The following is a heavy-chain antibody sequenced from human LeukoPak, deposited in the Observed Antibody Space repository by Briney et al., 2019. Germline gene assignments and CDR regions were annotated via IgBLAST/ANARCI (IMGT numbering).Heavy chain of an antibody. D-gene: IGHD3-22*01. Sequence: GGSLRLSCAASGFTFSDCWMHWVRQRPGEGLEYVSRITTDGSSTTYADSVKGRFTVPRDNAKNTLYLQMNSLRAEDTAVYYCARGASSGNLKDAFDIWGQGTMVTVAS. CDR3: ARGASSGNLKDAFDI. J-gene: IGHJ3*02. V-gene: IGHV3-74*01. CDR1: GFTFSDCW. CDR2: ITTDGSST.